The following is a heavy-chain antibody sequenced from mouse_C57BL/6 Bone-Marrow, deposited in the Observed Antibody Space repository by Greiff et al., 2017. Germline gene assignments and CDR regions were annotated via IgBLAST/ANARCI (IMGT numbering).Heavy chain of an antibody. CDR3: ATNEDCDD. CDR1: GFTFSDYG. V-gene: IGHV5-17*01. CDR2: ISSGSSTI. Sequence: VQLKESGGGLVKPGGSLKLSCAASGFTFSDYGMHWVRQAPEKGLEWVAYISSGSSTIYYADTVKGRFTISRDNAKNTLFLQMTRLRSEDTAMYYCATNEDCDDWGQGTTLTVSS. J-gene: IGHJ2*01.